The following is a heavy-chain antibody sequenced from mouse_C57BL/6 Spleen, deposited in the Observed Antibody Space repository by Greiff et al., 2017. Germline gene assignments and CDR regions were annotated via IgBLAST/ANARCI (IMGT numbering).Heavy chain of an antibody. V-gene: IGHV1-55*01. CDR1: GYTFTSYW. Sequence: QVQLQQPGAELVKPGASVQMSCKASGYTFTSYWITWVKQRPGQGLEWIGDIYPGSGSTNYNEKFKSKATLTVDTSSSTAYMQLSSLTSEDSAVYYCARWTDDYSPFGYWGQGTTLTVSS. D-gene: IGHD2-4*01. CDR2: IYPGSGST. J-gene: IGHJ2*01. CDR3: ARWTDDYSPFGY.